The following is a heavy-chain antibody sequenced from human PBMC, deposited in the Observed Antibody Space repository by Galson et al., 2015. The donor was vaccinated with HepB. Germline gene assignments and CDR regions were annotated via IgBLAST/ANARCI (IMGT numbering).Heavy chain of an antibody. D-gene: IGHD3-10*01. J-gene: IGHJ4*02. V-gene: IGHV3-23*01. CDR1: GFTFSSYA. CDR2: ISNSGGST. Sequence: SLRLSCAASGFTFSSYAMSWVRQAPGKGLEWVSSISNSGGSTYYADSVKGQFTISRDNSKSTLYLQMNSLRAEDTAVYYCAKDRVPRSFDYWGQGTLVTVSS. CDR3: AKDRVPRSFDY.